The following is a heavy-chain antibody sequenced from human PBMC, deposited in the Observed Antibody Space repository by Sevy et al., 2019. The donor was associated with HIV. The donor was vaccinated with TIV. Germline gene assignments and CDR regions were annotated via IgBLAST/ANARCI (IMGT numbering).Heavy chain of an antibody. V-gene: IGHV3-15*01. Sequence: GGSLRLSCAASGFIFSNAWMSWVRQAPGKGLEWVGRIKNKSDGGPSDYAAPVKGRFTISRDDSRNTLYLQMNSLKTQDTAVYYCTSMTTVEGVLDFWGQGTLVTVSS. CDR2: IKNKSDGGPS. J-gene: IGHJ4*02. CDR1: GFIFSNAW. CDR3: TSMTTVEGVLDF. D-gene: IGHD4-17*01.